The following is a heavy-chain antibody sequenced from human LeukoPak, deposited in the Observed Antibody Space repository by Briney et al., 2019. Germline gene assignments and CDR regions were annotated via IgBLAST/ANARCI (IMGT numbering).Heavy chain of an antibody. CDR3: ATAAAGNFDY. CDR2: ISGSGGST. D-gene: IGHD6-13*01. V-gene: IGHV3-23*01. Sequence: GGSLRLSRAASGFAFSSYAMSWVRQAPGKGLEWVSAISGSGGSTYYADSVKGRFTISRDNSKNTLYLQMNSLRAEDTAVYYCATAAAGNFDYWGQGTLVTVSS. J-gene: IGHJ4*02. CDR1: GFAFSSYA.